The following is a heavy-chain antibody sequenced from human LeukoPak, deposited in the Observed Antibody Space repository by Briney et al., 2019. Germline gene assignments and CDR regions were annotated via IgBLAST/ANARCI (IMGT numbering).Heavy chain of an antibody. Sequence: SETLSLTCAVYGGSFSGFYWSWIRQPPGKGLEWIGSIYSSGSTYYNTSLQSRVTISIETSKNQFSLRLKSVTAADTAMYYCAKSGGCGLIDYWGQGTLVTVSS. J-gene: IGHJ4*02. V-gene: IGHV4-34*01. CDR1: GGSFSGFY. D-gene: IGHD1-26*01. CDR2: IYSSGST. CDR3: AKSGGCGLIDY.